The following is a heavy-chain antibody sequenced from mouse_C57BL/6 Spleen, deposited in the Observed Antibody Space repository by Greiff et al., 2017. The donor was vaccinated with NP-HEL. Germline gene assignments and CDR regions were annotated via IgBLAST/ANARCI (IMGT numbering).Heavy chain of an antibody. CDR1: GFTFSDYG. J-gene: IGHJ3*01. D-gene: IGHD2-4*01. CDR2: ISSGSSTI. Sequence: EVKLMESGGGLVKPGGSLKLSCAASGFTFSDYGMHWVRQAPEKGLEWVAYISSGSSTIYYADTVKGRFTISRDNAKNTLFLQMTSLRSEDTAMYYCARNDYERFAYWGQGTLVTVSA. V-gene: IGHV5-17*01. CDR3: ARNDYERFAY.